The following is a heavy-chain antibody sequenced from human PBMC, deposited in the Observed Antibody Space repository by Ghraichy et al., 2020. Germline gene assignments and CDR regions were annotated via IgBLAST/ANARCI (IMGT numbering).Heavy chain of an antibody. D-gene: IGHD1-26*01. Sequence: GGSLRLSCAASGFTFSTYWMHWVRRPPGKGLEWVSRISPDGSFTSYADSVMGRSTISRDNAKNTLYLQMNSPRADDTAIYYCVRAGPTGAYWGQGTLVTVSS. CDR3: VRAGPTGAY. J-gene: IGHJ4*02. CDR1: GFTFSTYW. CDR2: ISPDGSFT. V-gene: IGHV3-74*01.